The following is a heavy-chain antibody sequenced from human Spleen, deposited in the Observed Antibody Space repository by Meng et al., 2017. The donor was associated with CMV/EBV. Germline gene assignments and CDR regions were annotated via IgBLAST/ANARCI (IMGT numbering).Heavy chain of an antibody. CDR2: IQLDGSNK. D-gene: IGHD3-16*01. J-gene: IGHJ6*02. Sequence: GGSLRLCCGACGFTLSSNGMHWVRQAPCKGLEWVAFIQLDGSNKYYADSLKGRFTISRDNSKNTLYLQMNSLRAEDTAVYYCAKSLGSGAYYYYAMDVWGQGTTVTVSS. CDR1: GFTLSSNG. V-gene: IGHV3-30*02. CDR3: AKSLGSGAYYYYAMDV.